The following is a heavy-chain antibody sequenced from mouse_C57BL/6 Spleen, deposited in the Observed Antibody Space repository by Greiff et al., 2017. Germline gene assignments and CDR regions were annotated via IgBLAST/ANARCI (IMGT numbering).Heavy chain of an antibody. CDR2: SRNKANDYTT. CDR1: GFTFSDFY. CDR3: ARDDYYGSRFAY. Sequence: VKLVASGGGLVQSGRSLRLSCATSGFTFSDFYMEWVRQAPGKGLEWIAASRNKANDYTTEYSASVKGRFIVSRDTSQSILYLQMNALRAEDTAIYYCARDDYYGSRFAYWGQGTLVTVSA. D-gene: IGHD1-1*01. J-gene: IGHJ3*01. V-gene: IGHV7-1*01.